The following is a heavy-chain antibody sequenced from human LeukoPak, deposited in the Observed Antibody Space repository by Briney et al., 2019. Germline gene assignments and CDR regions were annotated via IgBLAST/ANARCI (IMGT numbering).Heavy chain of an antibody. V-gene: IGHV1-46*01. CDR2: INPSGDST. D-gene: IGHD2-15*01. CDR3: ARHDLGGRSPFDC. J-gene: IGHJ4*02. CDR1: GNTFTTYY. Sequence: ASVKVSCKTSGNTFTTYYMHWVRQAPGQGLEWLGIINPSGDSTTYAQKFQGRVTTTRDTSTSTVYMYLSSLRSEDTAVYYCARHDLGGRSPFDCWGQGTLVTVSS.